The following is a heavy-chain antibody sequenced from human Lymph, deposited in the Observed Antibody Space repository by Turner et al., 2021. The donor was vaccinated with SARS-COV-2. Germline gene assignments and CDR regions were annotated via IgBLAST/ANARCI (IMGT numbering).Heavy chain of an antibody. V-gene: IGHV5-51*01. D-gene: IGHD5-12*01. J-gene: IGHJ4*02. CDR3: ARLPIARGYSGYDFYYFDY. CDR1: RSSLPTDW. Sequence: VQLVQSGAEGKKPGESLKTSWKGDRSSLPTDWIGWVRQMPGKGLEWMGIIYPVNSDTRYSPSFQGQVTISADKSISTADLQWSSLKASDTAMYYCARLPIARGYSGYDFYYFDYWGQGTLVTVSS. CDR2: IYPVNSDT.